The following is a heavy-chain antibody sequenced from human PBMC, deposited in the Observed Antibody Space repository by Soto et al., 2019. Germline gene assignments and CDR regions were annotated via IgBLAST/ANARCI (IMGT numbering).Heavy chain of an antibody. J-gene: IGHJ3*02. CDR3: ARLWPRDSGYDPLGAFDI. CDR1: GFTVSSNY. CDR2: IYSGGST. Sequence: GGSLRLSCAASGFTVSSNYMSWVRQAPGKGLEWVSVIYSGGSTYYADSVKGRFTISRHNSKNTLYLQMNSLRAEDTAVYYCARLWPRDSGYDPLGAFDIWGQGTMVTVSS. D-gene: IGHD5-12*01. V-gene: IGHV3-53*04.